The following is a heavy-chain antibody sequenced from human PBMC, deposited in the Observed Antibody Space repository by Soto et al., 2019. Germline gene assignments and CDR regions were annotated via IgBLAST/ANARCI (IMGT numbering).Heavy chain of an antibody. V-gene: IGHV4-39*01. CDR3: ARQTPNWNYLYYFDF. CDR1: GDSISSGSHY. CDR2: IFYTGST. J-gene: IGHJ4*02. Sequence: SETLSLTCTVSGDSISSGSHYWGWVRQPPGKGLEWIATIFYTGSTSYNPSLKSRVTISVDTSSNHFSLKLNSVTAADTAIYYCARQTPNWNYLYYFDFWGQGTLVTVSS. D-gene: IGHD1-7*01.